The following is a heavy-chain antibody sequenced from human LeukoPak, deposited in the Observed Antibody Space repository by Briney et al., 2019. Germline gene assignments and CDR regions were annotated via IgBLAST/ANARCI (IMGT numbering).Heavy chain of an antibody. CDR2: INHSGST. CDR1: AGSFSVYY. V-gene: IGHV4-34*01. CDR3: ARQKGSCSGGSCYLQQSYYMDV. Sequence: SETLSLACAVHAGSFSVYYCSSIRQPPGKGLEWIGEINHSGSTNYNPSLKSRVTISVDTSKNQFSLKLSSVTAADTAVYYCARQKGSCSGGSCYLQQSYYMDVWGKGTTVTVSS. D-gene: IGHD2-15*01. J-gene: IGHJ6*03.